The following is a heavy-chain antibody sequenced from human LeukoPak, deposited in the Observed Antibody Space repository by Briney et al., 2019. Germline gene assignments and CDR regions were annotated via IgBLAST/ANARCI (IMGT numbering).Heavy chain of an antibody. J-gene: IGHJ4*02. Sequence: ASVNLSCKASGCTFSIYAISWVRQPPGQGLGWMGRIIPILGIANYAQTFQGRGTITSDKSTSTAYMELSSLRSENTAVYYCARDPNYYDSSGQRIDYWGQGTLVTVSS. CDR3: ARDPNYYDSSGQRIDY. V-gene: IGHV1-69*04. CDR2: IIPILGIA. D-gene: IGHD3-22*01. CDR1: GCTFSIYA.